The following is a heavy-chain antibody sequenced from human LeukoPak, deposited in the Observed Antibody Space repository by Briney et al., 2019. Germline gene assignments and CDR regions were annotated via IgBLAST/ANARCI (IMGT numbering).Heavy chain of an antibody. CDR2: IKVDGSEE. D-gene: IGHD2-2*02. CDR1: GFTFNYFA. Sequence: GGSLRLSCAGSGFTFNYFAIHWVRQAPGKGLEWVANIKVDGSEEYYVDSVKGRFTISRDNAKSSLYLQMNSLRAEDTAVYYCARNTAAIVLRYFYFYMDVWGKGTTVTVSS. V-gene: IGHV3-7*01. CDR3: ARNTAAIVLRYFYFYMDV. J-gene: IGHJ6*03.